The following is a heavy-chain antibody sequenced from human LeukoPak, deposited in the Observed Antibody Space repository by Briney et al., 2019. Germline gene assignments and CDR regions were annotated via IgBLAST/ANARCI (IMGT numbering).Heavy chain of an antibody. D-gene: IGHD2-21*02. J-gene: IGHJ4*02. V-gene: IGHV1-18*04. CDR1: GYTFTSYG. Sequence: ASVKVSCKASGYTFTSYGISWVRQAPGQGLEWTGWISAYNGNTNYAQKLQGRVTMTTDTSTSTAYMELRSLRSDDTAVYYCARGPYCGGDCYPGFDYWGQGTLVTVSS. CDR2: ISAYNGNT. CDR3: ARGPYCGGDCYPGFDY.